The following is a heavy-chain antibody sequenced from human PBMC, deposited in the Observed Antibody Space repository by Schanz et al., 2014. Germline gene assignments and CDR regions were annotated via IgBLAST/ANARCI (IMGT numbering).Heavy chain of an antibody. CDR1: GFTFSTHA. J-gene: IGHJ6*03. CDR2: VSSDGNND. V-gene: IGHV3-30*18. CDR3: AKGPYYYYYMDV. Sequence: VQLVESGGGLVQPGGSLRLSCAASGFTFSTHAMHWVRQAPGKGLEWVALVSSDGNNDYYTDSVKGRFTISRDNSKNSLYLQMTSLRAEDTAVYYCAKGPYYYYYMDVWGNGTTVTVSS.